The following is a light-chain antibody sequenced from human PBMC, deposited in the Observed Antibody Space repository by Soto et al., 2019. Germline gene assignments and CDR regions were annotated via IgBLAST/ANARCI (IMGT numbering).Light chain of an antibody. CDR3: QQYSYLWT. CDR2: EAS. CDR1: QSISSW. Sequence: DMQMTQSPSTLSATVGDRVTITCRASQSISSWLAWYQQKPGKAPKLLIYEASSLERGVPSRFSGSGSGTEFTLTISSLQPDDSATYYCQQYSYLWTFGQGTKVEIK. J-gene: IGKJ1*01. V-gene: IGKV1-5*03.